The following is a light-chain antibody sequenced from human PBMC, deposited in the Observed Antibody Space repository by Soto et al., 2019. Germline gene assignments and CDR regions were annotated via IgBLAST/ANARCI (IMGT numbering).Light chain of an antibody. CDR3: QEYYTTPST. V-gene: IGKV4-1*01. CDR2: WAS. CDR1: QSVLYSSNTKNY. Sequence: DIVMTQSPDSVAVSLGERATINCKSSQSVLYSSNTKNYLAWYQQRPGQPPKLLIYWASTRESGVPDRFSGSGSGTDFTLTISNLQAEDVAVYSCQEYYTTPSTFGQGTKVEIK. J-gene: IGKJ1*01.